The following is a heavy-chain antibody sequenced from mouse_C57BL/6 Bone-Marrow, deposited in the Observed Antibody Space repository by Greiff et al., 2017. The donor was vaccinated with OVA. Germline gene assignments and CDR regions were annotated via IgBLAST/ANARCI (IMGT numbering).Heavy chain of an antibody. CDR3: ARGYYGSSDYFDY. D-gene: IGHD1-1*01. CDR1: GYSITSGYY. CDR2: ISYDGSN. Sequence: DVKLQESGPGLVKPSQSLSLTCSVTGYSITSGYYWNWIRQFPGNKLEWMGYISYDGSNNYNPSLKNRISITRDTSKNQFFLKLNSVTTEDTATYYCARGYYGSSDYFDYWGQGTTLTVSS. J-gene: IGHJ2*01. V-gene: IGHV3-6*01.